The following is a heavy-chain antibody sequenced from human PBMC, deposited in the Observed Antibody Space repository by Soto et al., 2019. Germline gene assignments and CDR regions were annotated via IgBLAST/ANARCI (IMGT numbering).Heavy chain of an antibody. CDR1: GYTFTSYY. V-gene: IGHV1-46*01. CDR3: AREVPSIAAAGGWLDP. Sequence: ASVKVSCKASGYTFTSYYMHWVRQAPGQGLEWMGIINPSGGSTSYAQKFQGRVTMTRDTSTSTVYMELSSLRSEDTAVYYCAREVPSIAAAGGWLDPWGQEILVTVCS. D-gene: IGHD6-13*01. J-gene: IGHJ5*02. CDR2: INPSGGST.